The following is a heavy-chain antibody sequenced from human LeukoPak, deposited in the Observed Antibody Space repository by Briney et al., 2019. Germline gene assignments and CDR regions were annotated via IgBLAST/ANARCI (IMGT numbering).Heavy chain of an antibody. CDR2: INSGGNT. CDR1: RFFVNSTY. Sequence: PGGSLRLSCAASRFFVNSTYMSWVRQAPGQGLKWVSVINSGGNTYYADSVKGRSTISRDNSKDTLYLQMNSLRAEDTAVYYCATGPVTIWGQGTLVTVSP. V-gene: IGHV3-53*01. CDR3: ATGPVTI. J-gene: IGHJ4*02. D-gene: IGHD4-17*01.